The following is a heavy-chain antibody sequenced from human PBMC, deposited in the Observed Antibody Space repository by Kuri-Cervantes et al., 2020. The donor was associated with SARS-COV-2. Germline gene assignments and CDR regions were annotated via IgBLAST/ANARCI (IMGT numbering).Heavy chain of an antibody. CDR1: GYSISSGYY. CDR2: IYHSGST. CDR3: ARHLEEHTIFGVVIIPGPFDY. J-gene: IGHJ4*02. Sequence: GSLRLSCAVSGYSISSGYYWGWIRQPPGKGLEWIGSIYHSGSTYYNPSLKSRVTISVDTSKNQFSLKLSSVTAADTAVYYCARHLEEHTIFGVVIIPGPFDYWGQGTLVTVSS. V-gene: IGHV4-38-2*01. D-gene: IGHD3-3*01.